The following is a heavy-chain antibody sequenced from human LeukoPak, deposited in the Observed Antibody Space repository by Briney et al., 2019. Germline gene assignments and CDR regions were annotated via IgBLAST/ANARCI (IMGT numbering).Heavy chain of an antibody. V-gene: IGHV1-69*13. Sequence: ASVKVSCKASGGTFSSYAISWVRQAPGQGLEWMGGIIPIFGTANYAQKFQGRVTITADESTSTAYMELSSLRSEDTAVYYCARDGNYYDSSGYFDYWGQGTLVTVSS. CDR2: IIPIFGTA. J-gene: IGHJ4*02. CDR3: ARDGNYYDSSGYFDY. D-gene: IGHD3-22*01. CDR1: GGTFSSYA.